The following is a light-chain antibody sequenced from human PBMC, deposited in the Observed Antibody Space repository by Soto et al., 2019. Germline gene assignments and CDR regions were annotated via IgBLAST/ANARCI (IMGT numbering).Light chain of an antibody. CDR1: QSVSSC. CDR3: QQRSTNRLT. V-gene: IGKV3-11*01. CDR2: DAS. J-gene: IGKJ4*01. Sequence: EIVLTQSPATLSLSPGERATLSWRASQSVSSCLAWYQQKPGQAPRLLIYDASNRATGIPARFSGSGSGTDFTLTISSLQPEDFAAYYCQQRSTNRLTFGGGTKVEI.